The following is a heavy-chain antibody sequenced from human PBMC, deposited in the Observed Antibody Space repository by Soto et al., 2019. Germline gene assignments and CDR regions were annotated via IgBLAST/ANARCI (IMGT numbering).Heavy chain of an antibody. J-gene: IGHJ6*03. CDR1: GGTFSSYT. D-gene: IGHD2-2*02. V-gene: IGHV1-69*02. CDR3: ARADCSSTSCYMGYYYYMDV. Sequence: ASVKVSCKASGGTFSSYTISWVRQAPGQGLEWMGRIIPILGIANYAQKFQGRVTITADKSTSTAYMELSSLRSEDTAVYYCARADCSSTSCYMGYYYYMDVWGKGTTVTVSS. CDR2: IIPILGIA.